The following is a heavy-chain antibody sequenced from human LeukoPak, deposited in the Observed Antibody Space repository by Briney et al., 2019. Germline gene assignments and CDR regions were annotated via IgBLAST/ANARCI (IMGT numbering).Heavy chain of an antibody. CDR3: ARDLNYDSSGYVV. CDR2: INPSGSST. D-gene: IGHD3-22*01. CDR1: GYTFNSYY. V-gene: IGHV1-46*02. Sequence: GASVKVSCKASGYTFNSYYIHWVRQAPGQGLGWMGIINPSGSSTSYAQKFQGRVTMTRDMSTSTVYMELSSLRSDDTAMYYCARDLNYDSSGYVVWGQGTMVTVSS. J-gene: IGHJ3*01.